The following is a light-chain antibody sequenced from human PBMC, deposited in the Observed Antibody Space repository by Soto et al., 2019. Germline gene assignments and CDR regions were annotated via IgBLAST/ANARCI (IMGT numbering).Light chain of an antibody. CDR3: TSYAGSNNLV. CDR2: EVS. Sequence: QSALTQPPSASVSPGQSVTISCTGTSSDIGGYNYVSWYQQHPGKAPKLIIYEVSKRPSGVPDRFSGSKSGNTASLTVSGLQAEDEADYYCTSYAGSNNLVFAGGTKVTVL. J-gene: IGLJ3*02. CDR1: SSDIGGYNY. V-gene: IGLV2-8*01.